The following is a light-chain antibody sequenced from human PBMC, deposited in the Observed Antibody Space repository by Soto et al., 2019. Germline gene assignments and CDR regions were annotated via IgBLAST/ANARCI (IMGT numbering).Light chain of an antibody. Sequence: QSALTQPASVSGSLGQSITISCTGTGSDVGAYNSVSWYQQHPGNAPELVIYDVNNRPSGVSNRFSGSKSGNTASLTISGLQADDEADYYCCLYTSSSKLFGGGTQLTVL. CDR1: GSDVGAYNS. J-gene: IGLJ7*01. CDR2: DVN. CDR3: CLYTSSSKL. V-gene: IGLV2-14*03.